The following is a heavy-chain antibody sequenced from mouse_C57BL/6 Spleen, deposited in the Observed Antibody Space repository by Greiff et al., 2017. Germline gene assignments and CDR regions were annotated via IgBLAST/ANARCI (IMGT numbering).Heavy chain of an antibody. J-gene: IGHJ1*03. CDR2: IYPGDGDT. D-gene: IGHD2-2*01. V-gene: IGHV1-82*01. CDR3: ARAGYHWYFDV. CDR1: GYAFSSSW. Sequence: QVQLQQSGPELVKPGASVKISCKASGYAFSSSWMNWVKQRPGQGLEWIGRIYPGDGDTNYNGKFKGKATLTADKSSSTAYMQLSSLTSEDSAVYFCARAGYHWYFDVWGTGTTVTVSS.